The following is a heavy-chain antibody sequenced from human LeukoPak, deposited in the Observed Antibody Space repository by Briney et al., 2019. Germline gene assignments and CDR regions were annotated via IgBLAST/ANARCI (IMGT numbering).Heavy chain of an antibody. Sequence: PGGSLRLSCAASEFSVGSNYMTWVRQAPGKGLEWVSLIYSGGSTYYADSVKGRFTISRDNSKNTLYLQMNSLRAEDTAVYYCARARMVRGDYYYYMDVWGKGTTVTISS. D-gene: IGHD3-10*01. J-gene: IGHJ6*03. V-gene: IGHV3-66*01. CDR1: EFSVGSNY. CDR2: IYSGGST. CDR3: ARARMVRGDYYYYMDV.